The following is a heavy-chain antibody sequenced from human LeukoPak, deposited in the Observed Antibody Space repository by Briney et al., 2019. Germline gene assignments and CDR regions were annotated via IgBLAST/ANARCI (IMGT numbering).Heavy chain of an antibody. CDR3: AKDKFRYSSGWSLDY. Sequence: GGSLRLSCAASGFTFSSYGMHWVRQAPGKGLEWVAFIRYDGSNKYYADSVKGRFTISRDNSKNTLYLQMNSLRAEDTAVYYCAKDKFRYSSGWSLDYWGQGTLVTVSS. J-gene: IGHJ4*02. CDR1: GFTFSSYG. V-gene: IGHV3-30*02. CDR2: IRYDGSNK. D-gene: IGHD6-19*01.